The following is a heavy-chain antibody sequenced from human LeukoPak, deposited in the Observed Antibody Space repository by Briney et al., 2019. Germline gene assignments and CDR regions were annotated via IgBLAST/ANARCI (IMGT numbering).Heavy chain of an antibody. D-gene: IGHD3-22*01. Sequence: ASVKVSCKASGYTFTGYYVHWVRQAPGQGLEWMGWINPNSGGTNYAQKFQGRVTMTRDTSISTAYMELGRLRSDDTAVYYCASCPGFYYDSSGYYPLCYFDYWGQGTLVTVSS. CDR1: GYTFTGYY. CDR3: ASCPGFYYDSSGYYPLCYFDY. J-gene: IGHJ4*02. CDR2: INPNSGGT. V-gene: IGHV1-2*02.